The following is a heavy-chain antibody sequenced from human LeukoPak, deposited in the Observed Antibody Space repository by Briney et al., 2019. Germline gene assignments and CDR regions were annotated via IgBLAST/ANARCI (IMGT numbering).Heavy chain of an antibody. CDR1: GYTFTGYY. CDR2: MNPNSGNT. V-gene: IGHV1-8*02. D-gene: IGHD1-1*01. CDR3: ARELEQSLDLDI. Sequence: ASVKVSCTASGYTFTGYYMHWVRQAPGQGLEWMGWMNPNSGNTGYAQKFQGRVTMTRNTSISTAYMELSSLRSEDTAVYYCARELEQSLDLDIWGQGTMVTVSS. J-gene: IGHJ3*02.